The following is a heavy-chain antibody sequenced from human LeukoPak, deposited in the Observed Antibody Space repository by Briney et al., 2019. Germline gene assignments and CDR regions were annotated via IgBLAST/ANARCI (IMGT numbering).Heavy chain of an antibody. Sequence: ASVKVSCKASGYTFTGYYMHWVRQAPGQGLEWMGWINPNSGGTNYAQKFQGRVTMTRDTSISTAYMELSRLRSDDTAVYYCAKVNYDILTGLYYYYMDVWGKGTTVTVSS. V-gene: IGHV1-2*02. CDR3: AKVNYDILTGLYYYYMDV. CDR2: INPNSGGT. CDR1: GYTFTGYY. J-gene: IGHJ6*03. D-gene: IGHD3-9*01.